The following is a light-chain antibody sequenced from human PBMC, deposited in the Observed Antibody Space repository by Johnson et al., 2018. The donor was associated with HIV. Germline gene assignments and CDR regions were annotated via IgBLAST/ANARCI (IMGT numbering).Light chain of an antibody. CDR2: RNN. Sequence: QSVLTQPPSVSAAPGQKVTISCSGSSSNIGSSPVNWYQQLPGTAPKLLIYRNNKRPSGIPYRFSGSKSGTSATLGITGLQTGDEADYYCGTLDSSLSAAPHVFGTGNKVTVL. CDR3: GTLDSSLSAAPHV. V-gene: IGLV1-51*02. J-gene: IGLJ1*01. CDR1: SSNIGSSP.